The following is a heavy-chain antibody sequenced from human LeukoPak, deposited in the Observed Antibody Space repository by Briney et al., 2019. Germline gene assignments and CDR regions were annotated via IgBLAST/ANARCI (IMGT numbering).Heavy chain of an antibody. CDR3: ARERRSWGEDF. D-gene: IGHD2-15*01. V-gene: IGHV1-46*01. Sequence: ASVKVSCKASGYTFTSYYMHWVRQAPGQGLEWMGIINPSGGSTSYAQKFQGRVTMTRDTSTSTVYMQLSSLGSEDTAVYYCARERRSWGEDFWGQGTLVTVSS. CDR1: GYTFTSYY. CDR2: INPSGGST. J-gene: IGHJ4*02.